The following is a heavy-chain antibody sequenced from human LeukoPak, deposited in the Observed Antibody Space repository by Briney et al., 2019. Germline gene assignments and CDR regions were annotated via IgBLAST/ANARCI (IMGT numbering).Heavy chain of an antibody. V-gene: IGHV1-69*04. Sequence: GASVKVSCKASGYTFTSYGISWVRQAPGQGLEWMGRIIPILGTANYAQKFQGRVTITADKSTSTAYMELSSLRSEDTAVYYCARRALSYSGSYGGFDYWGQGTLVTVSS. CDR2: IIPILGTA. CDR3: ARRALSYSGSYGGFDY. D-gene: IGHD1-26*01. J-gene: IGHJ4*02. CDR1: GYTFTSYG.